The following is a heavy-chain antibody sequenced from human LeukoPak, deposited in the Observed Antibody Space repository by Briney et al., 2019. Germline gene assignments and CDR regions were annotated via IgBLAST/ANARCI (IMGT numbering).Heavy chain of an antibody. V-gene: IGHV3-23*01. Sequence: GGSLRLSCAASGFTFSNHAMNWVRQAPGRGLEWVSGISGSGGSTYYADSVKGRFTISRDNSKNTLYLQMNSLRAEDTAVYYCARGQWLAYLQFDYWGQGTLVTVSS. J-gene: IGHJ4*02. D-gene: IGHD6-19*01. CDR2: ISGSGGST. CDR1: GFTFSNHA. CDR3: ARGQWLAYLQFDY.